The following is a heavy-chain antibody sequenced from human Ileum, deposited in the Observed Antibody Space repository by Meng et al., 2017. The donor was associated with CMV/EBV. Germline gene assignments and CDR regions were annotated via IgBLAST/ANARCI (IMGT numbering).Heavy chain of an antibody. Sequence: GGSLRLSCAVSGCTISSYSMNWVRQAPGKGLEWVSSISSSSSYIYYADSVKGRFTIFRDNAKNSLYLQMNSLRADDTAVYYCARVHSGGYYDSSGYYYWGQGTLVTVSS. CDR2: ISSSSSYI. CDR1: GCTISSYS. CDR3: ARVHSGGYYDSSGYYY. J-gene: IGHJ4*02. V-gene: IGHV3-21*01. D-gene: IGHD3-22*01.